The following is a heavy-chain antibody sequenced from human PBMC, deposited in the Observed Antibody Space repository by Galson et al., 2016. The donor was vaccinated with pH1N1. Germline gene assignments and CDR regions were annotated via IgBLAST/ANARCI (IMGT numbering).Heavy chain of an antibody. J-gene: IGHJ6*02. D-gene: IGHD5-12*01. CDR3: ARAYREKLGTDSRDDHSMDV. V-gene: IGHV4-31*02. Sequence: NPSLKSRLTLSVDTSNNQFSLKLNSVTAADTAVYYCARAYREKLGTDSRDDHSMDVWGQGTTVTVSS.